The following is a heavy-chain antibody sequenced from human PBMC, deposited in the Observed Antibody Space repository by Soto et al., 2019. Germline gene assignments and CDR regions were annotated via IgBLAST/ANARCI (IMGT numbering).Heavy chain of an antibody. D-gene: IGHD3-10*01. J-gene: IGHJ4*02. CDR3: ANLPLYGSGFDC. Sequence: EVKLVESGGGLVQPGGSLRLSCAASGFTFDDYAIHWVRQAPGKGLEWVSGISWNGADTGYVDSVKGRFSISRDNTKNTLYLQMNSLRSEDTAMYYCANLPLYGSGFDCWGQGTLVTVSS. CDR1: GFTFDDYA. V-gene: IGHV3-9*01. CDR2: ISWNGADT.